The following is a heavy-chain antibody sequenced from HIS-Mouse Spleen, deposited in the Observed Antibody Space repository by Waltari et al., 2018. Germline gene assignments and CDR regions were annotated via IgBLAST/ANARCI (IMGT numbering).Heavy chain of an antibody. CDR3: ASLKREFGVVWLDY. CDR1: GGSISSGGYY. CDR2: IYYSGST. Sequence: QVQLQESGPGLVKPSQTLSLTCTVSGGSISSGGYYWSWIRQHPGKGLEWIGYIYYSGSTYYNPARKSRVTISVETSKNQFSLKLSSVTAADTAVYYCASLKREFGVVWLDYWGQGTLVTVSS. J-gene: IGHJ4*02. D-gene: IGHD3-3*01. V-gene: IGHV4-31*03.